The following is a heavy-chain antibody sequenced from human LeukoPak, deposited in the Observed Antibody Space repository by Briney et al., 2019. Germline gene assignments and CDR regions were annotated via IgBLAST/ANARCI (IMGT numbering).Heavy chain of an antibody. CDR2: INTNTGNP. CDR1: GYTFRSYA. Sequence: ASVKVSCKASGYTFRSYAMNWVRQAPGQGLEWMGWINTNTGNPTYAQGFTGRFVFSLDTSVSTAYLQIRSLKAEDTAVYYCARGGIGDPLRGDYWGQGTLVTVSS. D-gene: IGHD3-16*01. J-gene: IGHJ4*02. V-gene: IGHV7-4-1*02. CDR3: ARGGIGDPLRGDY.